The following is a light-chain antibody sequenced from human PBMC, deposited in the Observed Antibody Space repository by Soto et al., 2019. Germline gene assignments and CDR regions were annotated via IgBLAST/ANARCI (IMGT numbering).Light chain of an antibody. V-gene: IGKV3-15*01. CDR3: QKFNRWPQP. CDR2: GAS. J-gene: IGKJ1*01. Sequence: IVMTQSPAMLSVSPGERATLSCRASHNVNNRLAWYQQKAGQPPRLLIYGASTRATGIPAMFSRSWSGAEFTLTISSVQYADFAVSYCQKFNRWPQPFGQGPKVDIK. CDR1: HNVNNR.